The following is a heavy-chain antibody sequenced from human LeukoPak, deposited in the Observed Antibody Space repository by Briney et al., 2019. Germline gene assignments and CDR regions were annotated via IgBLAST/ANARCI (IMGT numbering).Heavy chain of an antibody. V-gene: IGHV5-51*01. J-gene: IGHJ4*02. CDR1: GYSFTSYW. Sequence: GESLKISCKGSGYSFTSYWIGWVRQMPGKGLEWMGIIYPGDSDTRYSPSFQGQVTISADKSISTAYLQWSRLKASDTAMYYCARTAISSSWTFDYWGQGTLVTVSS. CDR2: IYPGDSDT. CDR3: ARTAISSSWTFDY. D-gene: IGHD6-13*01.